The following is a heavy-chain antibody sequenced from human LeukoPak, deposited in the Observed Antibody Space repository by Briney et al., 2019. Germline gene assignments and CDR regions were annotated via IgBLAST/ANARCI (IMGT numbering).Heavy chain of an antibody. CDR1: GFTFSSYE. Sequence: GGSLRLSCAASGFTFSSYEMNWVRQAPGKGLEWVSYISSSGSTIYYADSVKGRFTISRDNAKNSLYLQMNSLRAEDTAVYYCARDGLGRASTPRYWGQGTLVTVSS. V-gene: IGHV3-48*03. J-gene: IGHJ4*02. CDR2: ISSSGSTI. D-gene: IGHD2-15*01. CDR3: ARDGLGRASTPRY.